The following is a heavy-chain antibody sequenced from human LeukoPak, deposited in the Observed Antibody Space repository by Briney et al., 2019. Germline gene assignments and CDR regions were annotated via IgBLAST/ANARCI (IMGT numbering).Heavy chain of an antibody. D-gene: IGHD6-13*01. CDR2: TYYRSKWYN. CDR3: ARTERHRGRRWYIWFAP. J-gene: IGHJ5*02. V-gene: IGHV6-1*01. CDR1: GDSVSSNSAA. Sequence: PSQTLSLTCAISGDSVSSNSAAWNWIRQSPSRGLEWLGRTYYRSKWYNDYALSVKSRIIINPDTSKNQFSLQLKSVTPDDTAVYYCARTERHRGRRWYIWFAPWGQATLVTV.